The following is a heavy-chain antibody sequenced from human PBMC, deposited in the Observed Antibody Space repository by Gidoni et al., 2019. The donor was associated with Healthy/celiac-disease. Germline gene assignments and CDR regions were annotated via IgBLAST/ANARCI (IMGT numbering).Heavy chain of an antibody. CDR1: GYSFTSYW. CDR3: ATLTDDSSGFFPIDAFDI. Sequence: VQLVQSGAEVKKPGESLRISCKGSGYSFTSYWISWVRQMPGKGLEWMGRIDPSDSYTNYSPSFQGHVTSSADKSISTAYLQWSSLKASDTAMYYCATLTDDSSGFFPIDAFDIWGQGTMVTVSS. J-gene: IGHJ3*02. V-gene: IGHV5-10-1*03. D-gene: IGHD3-22*01. CDR2: IDPSDSYT.